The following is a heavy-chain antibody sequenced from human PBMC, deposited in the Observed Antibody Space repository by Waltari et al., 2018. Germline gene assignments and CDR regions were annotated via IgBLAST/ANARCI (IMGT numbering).Heavy chain of an antibody. CDR2: ISYDENKK. V-gene: IGHV3-30*18. J-gene: IGHJ6*02. CDR3: AKVWGDYYGSGSGYGMDV. Sequence: QVHLVESGGGVVQPGRSLRLSCAASGFTFSSFGMHWVSQAPGRGLEWVAFISYDENKKYYVDSVKGRFTISRDNSKNTLYLQMNSLRAEDTAVYYCAKVWGDYYGSGSGYGMDVWGQGITVIVS. D-gene: IGHD3-10*01. CDR1: GFTFSSFG.